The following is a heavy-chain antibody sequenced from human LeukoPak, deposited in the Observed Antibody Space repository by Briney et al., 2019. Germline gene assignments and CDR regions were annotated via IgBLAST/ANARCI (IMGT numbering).Heavy chain of an antibody. Sequence: SETLSLTCTVSGGSISGSYWTWIRQPPGKGLEWIGYIYYSGATYCSPSLKSRVTISVDTSQNQFSLNLNSVTAADTAVYYCARYDSSSAGFDFWGQGTLVTVSS. V-gene: IGHV4-59*01. CDR3: ARYDSSSAGFDF. CDR1: GGSISGSY. D-gene: IGHD3-22*01. CDR2: IYYSGAT. J-gene: IGHJ4*02.